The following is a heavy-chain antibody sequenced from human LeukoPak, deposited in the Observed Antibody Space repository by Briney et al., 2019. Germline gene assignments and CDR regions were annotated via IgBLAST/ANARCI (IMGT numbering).Heavy chain of an antibody. V-gene: IGHV3-23*01. CDR1: GFTFSSYA. D-gene: IGHD1-26*01. CDR2: ISGSGDYT. J-gene: IGHJ4*02. Sequence: GGSLRLSCAASGFTFSSYAMSWVRQAPGKGLEWVSTISGSGDYTYYADSVRGRFTISRDNSKNTLYLQMNSLRVEDTAVYYCATTLRSGSYYFDSWGQGTLVTVSS. CDR3: ATTLRSGSYYFDS.